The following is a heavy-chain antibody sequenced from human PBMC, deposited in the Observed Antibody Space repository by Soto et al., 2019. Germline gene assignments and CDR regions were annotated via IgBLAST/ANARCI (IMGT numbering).Heavy chain of an antibody. Sequence: QISLKESGPTLVKPTQTLTLTCTFSGFSLSTSGVGVGWIRQPPGKALEWLALIYWDDDKRYRPSLKSRLTNTKDTSKLPVVLTSTNMDPVDAATSFSPLSPDYYDSAAYDYWGQGPLVTVSS. J-gene: IGHJ4*02. D-gene: IGHD3-22*01. CDR2: IYWDDDK. CDR1: GFSLSTSGVG. CDR3: PLSPDYYDSAAYDY. V-gene: IGHV2-5*02.